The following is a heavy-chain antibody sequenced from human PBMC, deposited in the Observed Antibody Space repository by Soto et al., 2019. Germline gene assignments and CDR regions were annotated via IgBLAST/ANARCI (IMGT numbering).Heavy chain of an antibody. Sequence: QVQLVQSGAEVKKPGSSVKVSCKASGGTFSSYGINWVRQAPGQGLEWMGGIIPIFDTASYAQKFQGRVTIIADESTSTAYMELRSLRSEDTAVYYCATEVLRYFDWSDYYGMDVWGQGTTVIVSS. J-gene: IGHJ6*02. D-gene: IGHD3-9*01. CDR1: GGTFSSYG. V-gene: IGHV1-69*12. CDR3: ATEVLRYFDWSDYYGMDV. CDR2: IIPIFDTA.